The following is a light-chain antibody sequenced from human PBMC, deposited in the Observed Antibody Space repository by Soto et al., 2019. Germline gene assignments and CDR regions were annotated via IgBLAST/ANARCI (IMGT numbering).Light chain of an antibody. CDR1: QTVSSSY. CDR2: GAS. Sequence: EIVLTQSPGTLSLSPGERTTLSCRASQTVSSSYLAWYQQKPGQAPRLLIYGASTRATGIPGRFSGSASGTDFTLTISRLEPEDFAVYYCQQYGPSPMYTFGQGTNLEIK. V-gene: IGKV3-20*01. CDR3: QQYGPSPMYT. J-gene: IGKJ2*01.